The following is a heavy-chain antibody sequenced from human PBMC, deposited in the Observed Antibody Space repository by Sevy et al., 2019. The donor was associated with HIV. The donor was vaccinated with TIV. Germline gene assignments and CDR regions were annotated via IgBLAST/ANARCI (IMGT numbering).Heavy chain of an antibody. V-gene: IGHV3-30*18. CDR3: AKDQRYYYDSSGYYGADY. CDR2: ISYDGSNK. D-gene: IGHD3-22*01. J-gene: IGHJ4*02. Sequence: EGSLRLSCAASEFTFSSYGMHWVRQAPGKGLEWVAVISYDGSNKYYADSVKGRFTISRDNSKNTLYLQMNSLRAEDTAVYYCAKDQRYYYDSSGYYGADYWGQGTLVTVSS. CDR1: EFTFSSYG.